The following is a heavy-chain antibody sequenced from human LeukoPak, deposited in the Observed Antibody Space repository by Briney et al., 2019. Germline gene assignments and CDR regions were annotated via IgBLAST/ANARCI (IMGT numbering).Heavy chain of an antibody. Sequence: SETRSLTCSVSGGSISSLYWSWSRQPPGKGLEWIGYIYYTGSTNYNPSLRGRVAMFVDMSKNQFSLRLSSVTAADAAVYYCARHRAYSSSSPLGYWGQGIPVTVSS. V-gene: IGHV4-59*08. J-gene: IGHJ4*02. CDR1: GGSISSLY. CDR2: IYYTGST. CDR3: ARHRAYSSSSPLGY. D-gene: IGHD6-6*01.